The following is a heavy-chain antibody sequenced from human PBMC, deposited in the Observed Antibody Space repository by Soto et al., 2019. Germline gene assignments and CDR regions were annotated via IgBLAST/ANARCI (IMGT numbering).Heavy chain of an antibody. Sequence: QVQLVQSGAEVKKPGSSVKVSCKASGGTFSSYTISWVRQAPGQGLEWMGRIIPILGIANYAQKFQGRVTITADKSTSTGYMALSSLRSEGTAVYYWASQSAYCRSTSCYGGVDYWGQGTLVSVAS. V-gene: IGHV1-69*02. CDR2: IIPILGIA. CDR3: ASQSAYCRSTSCYGGVDY. D-gene: IGHD2-2*01. J-gene: IGHJ4*02. CDR1: GGTFSSYT.